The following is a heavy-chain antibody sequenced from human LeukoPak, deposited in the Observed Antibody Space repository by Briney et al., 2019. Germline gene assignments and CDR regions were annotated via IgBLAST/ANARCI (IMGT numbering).Heavy chain of an antibody. D-gene: IGHD3-16*01. Sequence: KPGGSLRLSCAASGFTFSSYSMNWVRQAPGKGLEWVSSISSSSSYIYYADSVKGRFTISRDNAKNSLYLQMNSLRAEDTAVYYCASETRYGNVWGSYFMDDYWGQGTLVTVSS. CDR1: GFTFSSYS. CDR2: ISSSSSYI. J-gene: IGHJ4*02. CDR3: ASETRYGNVWGSYFMDDY. V-gene: IGHV3-21*01.